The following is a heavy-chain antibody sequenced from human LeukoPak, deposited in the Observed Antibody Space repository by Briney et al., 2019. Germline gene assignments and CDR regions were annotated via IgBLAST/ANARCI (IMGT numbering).Heavy chain of an antibody. V-gene: IGHV5-51*01. Sequence: GESLKISCKGSGSRFTSYWIGWVRQMPGKGLEWMGIIYPGDSDTRYSPSFQGQVTISADKSISTAYLQWSSLKASDTAMYYCARHAHYDSRSPFDYWGQGTLVTVSS. J-gene: IGHJ4*02. CDR1: GSRFTSYW. CDR2: IYPGDSDT. CDR3: ARHAHYDSRSPFDY. D-gene: IGHD3-22*01.